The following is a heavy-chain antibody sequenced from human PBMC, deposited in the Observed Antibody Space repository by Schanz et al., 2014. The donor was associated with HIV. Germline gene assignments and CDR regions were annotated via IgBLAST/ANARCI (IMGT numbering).Heavy chain of an antibody. D-gene: IGHD3-3*01. V-gene: IGHV1-69*06. CDR1: GDTFSSHA. CDR3: ASRRSSWGFYYGLDV. J-gene: IGHJ6*02. Sequence: QVQLVQSGAEVKKPGSSVKVSCELSGDTFSSHAISWVRQAPGQGLEWMGGIMPILGTADYAQKFQGRVTITADKSTSTAYMELSSLRSEDTAMYYCASRRSSWGFYYGLDVWGQGSTVTVSS. CDR2: IMPILGTA.